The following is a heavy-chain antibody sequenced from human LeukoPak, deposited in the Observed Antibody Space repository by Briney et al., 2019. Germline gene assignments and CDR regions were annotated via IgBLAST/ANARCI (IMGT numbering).Heavy chain of an antibody. D-gene: IGHD3-3*01. CDR1: GFTFSSYA. Sequence: GGSLRLSCAASGFTFSSYAMLWVRQAPGKGLEWGAVISYVGSNKYYADSVKGRFTISRDNSKNTLYLQMNSLRAEDTAVYYCARGGRFLEWLRYYFDYWGQGTLVTVSS. CDR2: ISYVGSNK. V-gene: IGHV3-30-3*01. CDR3: ARGGRFLEWLRYYFDY. J-gene: IGHJ4*02.